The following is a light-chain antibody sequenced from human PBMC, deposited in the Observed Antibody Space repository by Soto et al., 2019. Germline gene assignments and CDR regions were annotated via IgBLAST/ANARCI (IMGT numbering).Light chain of an antibody. CDR2: SAS. CDR1: QGIGVR. Sequence: IQMTQSPSSLSASIGDRVTITCRASQGIGVRLAWFQQKPGKAPQYLIQSASTLASGVPSRFSGSGSGTDFILTISSLQPEDVATYYCQNYNSAPYTFGQGTNLELK. J-gene: IGKJ2*01. V-gene: IGKV1D-16*01. CDR3: QNYNSAPYT.